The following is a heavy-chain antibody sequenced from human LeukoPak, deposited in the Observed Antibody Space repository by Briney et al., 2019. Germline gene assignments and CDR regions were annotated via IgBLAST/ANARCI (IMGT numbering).Heavy chain of an antibody. Sequence: RGSLRLSCAASGFTFSSYAMSWVRQAPGKGLEWVSAISGGGGSTYYADSVRGRFTVSRDNSRNTLYLQMNNLRAEDTAVYYCAKVPISSGWPNFDYWGQGTLVTVSS. CDR1: GFTFSSYA. D-gene: IGHD6-19*01. CDR2: ISGGGGST. J-gene: IGHJ4*02. V-gene: IGHV3-23*01. CDR3: AKVPISSGWPNFDY.